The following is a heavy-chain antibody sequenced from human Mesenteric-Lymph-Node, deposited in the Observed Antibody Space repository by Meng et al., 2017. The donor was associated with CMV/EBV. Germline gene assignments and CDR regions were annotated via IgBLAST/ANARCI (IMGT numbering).Heavy chain of an antibody. Sequence: CEASGYTFARYGIRWVRQAPGQGLEWMEWISAYNSNTNYAQKLQCRVTMTTDTSTSTDYMELRSLRSDDTAVYYYARVRYFDWVYDYWGQGTLVTVSS. D-gene: IGHD3-9*01. CDR2: ISAYNSNT. J-gene: IGHJ4*02. CDR1: GYTFARYG. CDR3: ARVRYFDWVYDY. V-gene: IGHV1-18*01.